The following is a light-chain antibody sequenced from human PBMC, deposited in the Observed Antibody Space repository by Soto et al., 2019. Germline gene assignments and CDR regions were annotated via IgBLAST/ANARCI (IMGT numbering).Light chain of an antibody. CDR2: DAS. Sequence: EIEMTQSPATLSVSPGERATLSCRASQSVSSNLAWYQQKPGQPPRLLIYDASTRATGIPTRFSGMGSGTDFTLTISSVQSEDFAFYYCQRYNNWTSWTFGEGTKVEIK. V-gene: IGKV3D-15*01. J-gene: IGKJ1*01. CDR1: QSVSSN. CDR3: QRYNNWTSWT.